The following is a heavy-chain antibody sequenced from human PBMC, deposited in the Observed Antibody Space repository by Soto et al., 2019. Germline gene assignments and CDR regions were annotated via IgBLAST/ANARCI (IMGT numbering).Heavy chain of an antibody. Sequence: GASVKVSCKASGYTFTSYYMHWVRQAPGQGLEWMGIINPSGGSTSYAQKFQGRVTMTRDTSTSTVYMELSSLRSEDTAVYYCARSITVVRGAHIVRRYFDYWGQGTLVTVSS. CDR2: INPSGGST. CDR3: ARSITVVRGAHIVRRYFDY. V-gene: IGHV1-46*03. CDR1: GYTFTSYY. J-gene: IGHJ4*02. D-gene: IGHD3-10*01.